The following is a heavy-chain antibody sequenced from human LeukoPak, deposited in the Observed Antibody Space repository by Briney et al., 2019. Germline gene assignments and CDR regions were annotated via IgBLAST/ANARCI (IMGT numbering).Heavy chain of an antibody. CDR2: ISSGSVYI. J-gene: IGHJ3*02. CDR1: RFTFSDYS. Sequence: GGSLRLSCAASRFTFSDYSMNWVRQAPGKGLQWVASISSGSVYIYYADSMKGRFTISRDNAKNSLYLQMNSLRAEDTAVYYCARVTEGSGSYPFDAFDIWGQGTMVTVSS. D-gene: IGHD3-10*01. CDR3: ARVTEGSGSYPFDAFDI. V-gene: IGHV3-21*04.